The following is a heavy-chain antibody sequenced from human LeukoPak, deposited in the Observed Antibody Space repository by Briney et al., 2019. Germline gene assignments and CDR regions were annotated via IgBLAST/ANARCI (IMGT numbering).Heavy chain of an antibody. CDR3: ARDRNYDILTGYLLGY. CDR2: IYYSGST. CDR1: GGSISSSSYY. J-gene: IGHJ4*02. Sequence: SETLSLTCTVSGGSISSSSYYWGWIRQPPGKGLEWIGSIYYSGSTYYNPSLKSRVTISVDTSKNQFSLKLSSVTAADTAVYYCARDRNYDILTGYLLGYWGQGTLVTVSS. D-gene: IGHD3-9*01. V-gene: IGHV4-39*07.